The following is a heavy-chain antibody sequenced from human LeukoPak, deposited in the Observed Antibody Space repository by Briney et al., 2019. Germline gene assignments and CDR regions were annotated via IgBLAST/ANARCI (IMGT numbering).Heavy chain of an antibody. CDR3: ARQEGGGYGDFDY. J-gene: IGHJ4*02. CDR1: GYNFDSKW. D-gene: IGHD6-25*01. Sequence: GESLKNSCKSSGYNFDSKWIAWVRPMPGKGLEWMGIIYPGDSATRYSPSFQGQVIISTDTSLRTAYLQWSSLKVSDTAMYYCARQEGGGYGDFDYWGQGTRVTVSS. CDR2: IYPGDSAT. V-gene: IGHV5-51*01.